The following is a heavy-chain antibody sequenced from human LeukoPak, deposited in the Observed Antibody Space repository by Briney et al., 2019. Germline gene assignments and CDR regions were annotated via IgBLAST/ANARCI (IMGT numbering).Heavy chain of an antibody. V-gene: IGHV3-23*01. J-gene: IGHJ4*02. CDR1: GFTFSSYA. CDR3: AKDQYYYDSSGYSLDY. D-gene: IGHD3-22*01. CDR2: ISGSGGST. Sequence: GGSLRLSCAASGFTFSSYAMSWVRQAPGKGLEWVSAISGSGGSTYYADSVKGRFTISRDNSKNTLYLQMNSLRAEDTAVYCCAKDQYYYDSSGYSLDYWGQGTLVTVSS.